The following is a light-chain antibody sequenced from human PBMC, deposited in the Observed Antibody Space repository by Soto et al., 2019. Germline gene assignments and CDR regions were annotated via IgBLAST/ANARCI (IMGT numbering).Light chain of an antibody. V-gene: IGKV3-11*01. CDR2: DAS. Sequence: EIVLTQSPATLSSSLGERATLSCRASQSVSSCLAWYQQKPGQAPRLLIYDASNRATGIPARFSGSGSGTDFTLTISSLEPEDFAVYYCQQRSNWPITFGQGTRLEIK. CDR3: QQRSNWPIT. J-gene: IGKJ5*01. CDR1: QSVSSC.